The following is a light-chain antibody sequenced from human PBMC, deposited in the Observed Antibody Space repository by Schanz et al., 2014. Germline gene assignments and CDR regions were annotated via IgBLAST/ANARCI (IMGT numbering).Light chain of an antibody. CDR2: EVN. J-gene: IGLJ2*01. CDR1: SSDVGGNNY. Sequence: QSALTQPPSASGSPGQSVAISCTGTSSDVGGNNYVSWYRQHPGKAPKLLIYEVNKRPSGVPDRFSGSKSGNTASLTVSGLQAEDEADYYCSSYRSSNTVVFGGGTKLTVL. V-gene: IGLV2-8*01. CDR3: SSYRSSNTVV.